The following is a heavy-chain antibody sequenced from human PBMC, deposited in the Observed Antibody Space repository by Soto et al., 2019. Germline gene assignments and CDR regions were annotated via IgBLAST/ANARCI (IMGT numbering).Heavy chain of an antibody. CDR1: GFTFSSYA. D-gene: IGHD3-3*01. CDR3: AKLSDTYYDFWSGYYPTDYYFDY. J-gene: IGHJ4*02. CDR2: ISGSGGST. Sequence: GGSLRLSCAASGFTFSSYAMSWVRQAPGKGLEWVSAISGSGGSTYFADSVKGRFTISRDNSKNTLYLQMNSLRAEDTAVYYCAKLSDTYYDFWSGYYPTDYYFDYWGQGTLVTVSS. V-gene: IGHV3-23*01.